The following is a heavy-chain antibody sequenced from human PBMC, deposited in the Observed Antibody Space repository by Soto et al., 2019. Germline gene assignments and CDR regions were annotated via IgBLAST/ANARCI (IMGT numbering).Heavy chain of an antibody. V-gene: IGHV3-30-3*01. CDR2: ISYDGSNK. D-gene: IGHD6-13*01. CDR3: RAYSSSGAYYYGMDV. J-gene: IGHJ6*02. Sequence: GGSLRLSCAASGFTFSSYAMHWVRQAPGKGLEWVAVISYDGSNKYYADSVKGRFTISRDNSKNTLYLQMNSLRAEDTAAYYCRAYSSSGAYYYGMDVWGQGTTVTVSS. CDR1: GFTFSSYA.